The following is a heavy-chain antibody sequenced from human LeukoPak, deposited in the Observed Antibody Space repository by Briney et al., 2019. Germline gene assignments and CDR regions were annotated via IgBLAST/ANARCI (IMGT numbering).Heavy chain of an antibody. CDR1: GFTFDDYA. Sequence: PGGSLRLSCAASGFTFDDYAMHWVRQAPGKGLEWVSGISWNSGSIGYADSVKGRFTISRDNAKNSLYLQMNSLRAEDTALYYCAKDRRSSSWKRPNWFDPWGQGTLVTVSS. J-gene: IGHJ5*02. CDR2: ISWNSGSI. CDR3: AKDRRSSSWKRPNWFDP. V-gene: IGHV3-9*01. D-gene: IGHD6-13*01.